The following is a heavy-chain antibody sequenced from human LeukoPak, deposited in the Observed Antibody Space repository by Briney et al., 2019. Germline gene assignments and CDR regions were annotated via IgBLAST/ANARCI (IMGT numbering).Heavy chain of an antibody. V-gene: IGHV6-1*01. Sequence: SQTLSLTCAISGDSVSSNSAAWNWIRQSPSRGLEWLGRTYYRSKWYNDYAVSVKSRITINPDTAKNQLSLQLNSVTPEDTAVYYCARVSLFDSSGYDYSYGMDVWGQGTTATVSS. CDR2: TYYRSKWYN. CDR1: GDSVSSNSAA. J-gene: IGHJ6*02. D-gene: IGHD3-22*01. CDR3: ARVSLFDSSGYDYSYGMDV.